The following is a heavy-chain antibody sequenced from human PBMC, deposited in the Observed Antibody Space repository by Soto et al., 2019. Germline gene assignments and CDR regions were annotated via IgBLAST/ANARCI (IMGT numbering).Heavy chain of an antibody. J-gene: IGHJ4*02. CDR2: ISGSDGET. D-gene: IGHD3-3*01. CDR3: ARWSYLDY. CDR1: GFSFGSYA. Sequence: GGSLRLSCAASGFSFGSYALSWVRQAPGKGLEWVSTISGSDGETFYADSVKGRFSISRDASQSTLYLQMNSLRADDTAMYYCARWSYLDYWGQGTRVTVSS. V-gene: IGHV3-23*01.